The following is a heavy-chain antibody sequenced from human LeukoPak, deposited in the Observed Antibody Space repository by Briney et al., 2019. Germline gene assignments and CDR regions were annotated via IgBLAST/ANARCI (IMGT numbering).Heavy chain of an antibody. CDR3: ARGAYYYDSSAFDY. J-gene: IGHJ4*02. CDR1: GGSISSYY. V-gene: IGHV4-59*12. D-gene: IGHD3-22*01. CDR2: IYYSGST. Sequence: SETLSLTCTVSGGSISSYYWSWIRQPPGKGLEWIGYIYYSGSTYYNPSLKSRVTISVDTSKNQFSLKLSSVTAADTAVYYCARGAYYYDSSAFDYWGQGTLVTVSS.